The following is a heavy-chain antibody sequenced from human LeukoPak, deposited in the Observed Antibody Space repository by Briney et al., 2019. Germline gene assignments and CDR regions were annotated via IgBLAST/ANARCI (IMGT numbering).Heavy chain of an antibody. V-gene: IGHV4-34*01. CDR1: GGSFSGYY. CDR2: INHSGST. J-gene: IGHJ4*02. Sequence: PSETLSLTCAVYGGSFSGYYWTWIRQSPGKGLGWIGEINHSGSTNYNPSLKSRVTISVDTSKNQFSLKLRSVTAADTAVYYCARQNYGSAPLRYWGQGALVTVSS. D-gene: IGHD3-10*01. CDR3: ARQNYGSAPLRY.